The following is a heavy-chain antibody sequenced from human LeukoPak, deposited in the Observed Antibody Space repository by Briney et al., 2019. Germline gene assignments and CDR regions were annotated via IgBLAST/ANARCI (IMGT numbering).Heavy chain of an antibody. V-gene: IGHV3-72*01. CDR3: AKDSRSQYSSGGY. CDR1: GFTFSDHY. D-gene: IGHD6-19*01. J-gene: IGHJ4*02. CDR2: TRNKANSYIT. Sequence: GGSLRLSCAASGFTFSDHYMDWVRQAPGKGLEWVGRTRNKANSYITEYAASVEGRFTISRDNSKNSLYLQMNSLRAEDTAVYYCAKDSRSQYSSGGYWGQGTLVTVSS.